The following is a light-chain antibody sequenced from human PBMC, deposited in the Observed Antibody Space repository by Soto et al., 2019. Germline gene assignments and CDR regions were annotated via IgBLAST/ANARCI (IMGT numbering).Light chain of an antibody. J-gene: IGLJ2*01. CDR1: SSNIGAGYD. CDR2: GNS. Sequence: QSVLTQPPSVSGAPGQRVTISCTGSSSNIGAGYDVHWYQQLPGTAPKLLIYGNSNRPSGVPDRFSGSKSGTSASLAITGLKAEDEADYYCQSYDSSRSVVFGGGTKVTVL. CDR3: QSYDSSRSVV. V-gene: IGLV1-40*01.